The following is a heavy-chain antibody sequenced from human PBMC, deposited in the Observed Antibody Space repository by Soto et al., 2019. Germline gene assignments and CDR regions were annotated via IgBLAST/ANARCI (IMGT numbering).Heavy chain of an antibody. CDR1: GGTFSSYA. CDR3: ARTTTIFGVEHAFDI. CDR2: IIPILGTA. V-gene: IGHV1-69*01. J-gene: IGHJ3*02. D-gene: IGHD3-3*01. Sequence: QVQLVQSGAEVKKPGSSVKVSCKASGGTFSSYAISWVRQAPGQGLEWMGGIIPILGTATYAQKFQGRETITADESPRTAYMELSSLRSEDTAVYYCARTTTIFGVEHAFDIWGQGTIVTVSS.